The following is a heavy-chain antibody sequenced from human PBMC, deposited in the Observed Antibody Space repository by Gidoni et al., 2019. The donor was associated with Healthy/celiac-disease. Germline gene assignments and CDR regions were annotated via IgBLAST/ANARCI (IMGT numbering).Heavy chain of an antibody. D-gene: IGHD3-22*01. CDR1: GFTFSRYG. CDR3: ASDPTGYYDSSGLDY. CDR2: IWYDGSNK. Sequence: QVQLVESGGGVVQPGRSLSLSCAASGFTFSRYGMHWVRQAPGKGLEWVAVIWYDGSNKYYADSVKGRFTTSRDNSKNTLYLQMNSLRAEDTAVYYCASDPTGYYDSSGLDYWGQGTLVTVSS. J-gene: IGHJ4*02. V-gene: IGHV3-33*01.